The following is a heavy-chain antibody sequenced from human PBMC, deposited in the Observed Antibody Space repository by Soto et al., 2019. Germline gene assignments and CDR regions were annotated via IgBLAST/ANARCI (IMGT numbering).Heavy chain of an antibody. Sequence: KPSEPLSLTCTVSGGSISSYYWSWIRQPPGKGLEWIGYSYYSGSTNYNPSLKSRVTISVDTSKNQFSLKLSSVTAADTAVYYCAAGGALPRYYWGQGTLVSVSS. V-gene: IGHV4-59*01. CDR1: GGSISSYY. CDR2: SYYSGST. J-gene: IGHJ4*02. D-gene: IGHD1-26*01. CDR3: AAGGALPRYY.